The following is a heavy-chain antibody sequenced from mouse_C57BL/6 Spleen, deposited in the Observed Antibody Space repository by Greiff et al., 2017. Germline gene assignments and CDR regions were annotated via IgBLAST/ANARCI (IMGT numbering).Heavy chain of an antibody. CDR2: INPYNGGT. D-gene: IGHD1-1*01. CDR1: GYTFTDYY. V-gene: IGHV1-19*01. J-gene: IGHJ1*03. CDR3: ARGYYGSTHWYFDV. Sequence: EVHLVESGPVLVKPGASVKMSCKASGYTFTDYYMNWVKQSHGKSLEWIGVINPYNGGTSYNQKFKGKATLTVDKSSSTAYMELNSLTSEDSAVYYCARGYYGSTHWYFDVWGTGTTVTVSS.